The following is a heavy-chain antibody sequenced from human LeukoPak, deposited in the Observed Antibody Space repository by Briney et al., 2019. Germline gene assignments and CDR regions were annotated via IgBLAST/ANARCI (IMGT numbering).Heavy chain of an antibody. V-gene: IGHV1-18*01. CDR3: ARQRGWLRTLDRIDY. CDR1: GYTFTSYG. D-gene: IGHD5-12*01. CDR2: ISAYNGNT. J-gene: IGHJ4*02. Sequence: GASVKVSCKASGYTFTSYGISWVRQAPGQGLEWMGWISAYNGNTNYAQKLQGRVTMTTDTSTSTAYMELRSLRSDDTAVYYCARQRGWLRTLDRIDYWGQGTLVTVSS.